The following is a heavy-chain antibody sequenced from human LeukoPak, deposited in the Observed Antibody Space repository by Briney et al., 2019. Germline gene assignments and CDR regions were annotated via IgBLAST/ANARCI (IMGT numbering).Heavy chain of an antibody. V-gene: IGHV4-59*08. D-gene: IGHD6-13*01. CDR3: AGTPYSSSWYSHYYYGMDV. CDR1: GGSISSYY. J-gene: IGHJ6*02. Sequence: SETLSLTCTVSGGSISSYYWSWIRQPPGKGLEWIGYIYYSGSTNYNPSLKSRVTISVDTSKNQFSLKLSSVTAADTAVYYCAGTPYSSSWYSHYYYGMDVWGQGTTVTVSS. CDR2: IYYSGST.